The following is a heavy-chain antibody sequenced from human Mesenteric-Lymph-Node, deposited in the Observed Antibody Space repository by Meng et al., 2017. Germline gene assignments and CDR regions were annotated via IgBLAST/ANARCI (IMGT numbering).Heavy chain of an antibody. D-gene: IGHD2-15*01. CDR3: ARATGYCSGGTCYCSH. V-gene: IGHV7-4-1*02. Sequence: GQLLQSGSELKKPGGSVTVSCKVSGYTFNSIGLNWVRQAPGQGLEWMGWINTNTGNPTYAQGFTGRFVFSLDTSVSTAYLQISSLTAEDTAVYYCARATGYCSGGTCYCSHWGQGTLVTVSS. CDR1: GYTFNSIG. J-gene: IGHJ4*02. CDR2: INTNTGNP.